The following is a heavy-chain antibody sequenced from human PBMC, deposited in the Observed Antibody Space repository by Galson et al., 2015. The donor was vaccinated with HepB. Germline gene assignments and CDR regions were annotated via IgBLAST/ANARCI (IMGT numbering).Heavy chain of an antibody. Sequence: SLRLSCAASGFTFSDYYMSWIRPVPGKGLEWVSYISSSSSYTNYADSVKGRFTISRDNAKNSLYLQMNSLRDEDTAVYYCARDQGSSWFLGSDAFDIWGQGTMVTVSS. CDR1: GFTFSDYY. J-gene: IGHJ3*02. V-gene: IGHV3-11*06. CDR2: ISSSSSYT. D-gene: IGHD6-13*01. CDR3: ARDQGSSWFLGSDAFDI.